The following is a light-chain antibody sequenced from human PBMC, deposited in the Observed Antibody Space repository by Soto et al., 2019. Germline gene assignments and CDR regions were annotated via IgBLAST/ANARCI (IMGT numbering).Light chain of an antibody. CDR3: MQGTHWPPS. Sequence: IVMTQSPDSLAVSLGERVTINCKSSQSVFSNSNNKNCLAWYQQKPGQPPRLLIYWASNRDSGVPDRFSGSGSGTDFTLKISRVEAEDVGVYYCMQGTHWPPSFGQGTKVDIK. J-gene: IGKJ1*01. V-gene: IGKV4-1*01. CDR2: WAS. CDR1: QSVFSNSNNKNC.